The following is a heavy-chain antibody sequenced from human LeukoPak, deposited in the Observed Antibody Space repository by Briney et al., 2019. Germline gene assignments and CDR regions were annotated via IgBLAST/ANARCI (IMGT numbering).Heavy chain of an antibody. V-gene: IGHV3-23*01. Sequence: PGGSLRLSCAASGFSFSSHSMTWVRQAPGKGLDWVSTISPRSDFTFYADSVKGRFTVSRDKSHNTLYLQMNSLRADDTALYYCAKDSVVGATTGGVYGMDVWGQGTTVTVSS. CDR2: ISPRSDFT. J-gene: IGHJ6*02. CDR1: GFSFSSHS. D-gene: IGHD1-26*01. CDR3: AKDSVVGATTGGVYGMDV.